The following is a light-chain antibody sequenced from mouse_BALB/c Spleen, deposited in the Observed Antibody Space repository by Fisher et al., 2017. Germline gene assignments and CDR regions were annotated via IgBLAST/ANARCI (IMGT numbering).Light chain of an antibody. CDR1: SSVSY. V-gene: IGKV4-55*01. CDR3: QQWSSNPPYT. CDR2: DTS. J-gene: IGKJ2*01. Sequence: IVLTQSPAIMSASPGEKVTMTCSASSSVSYMYWYQQKPGSSPRLWIYDTSNLVSGVPARFSGSRSGTSYSLTISSMEAEDAATYYCQQWSSNPPYTFGGGTKLEIK.